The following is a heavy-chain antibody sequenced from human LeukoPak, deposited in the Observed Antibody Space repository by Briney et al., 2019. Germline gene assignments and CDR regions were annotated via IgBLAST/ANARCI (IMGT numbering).Heavy chain of an antibody. J-gene: IGHJ4*02. CDR1: GFTFSSYA. Sequence: GGSLRLSCAASGFTFSSYAMSWVRQAPGKGLEWVSAISGSADITHYADSVKGRFTISRDISKNTLFLQMNSLRAEDTAVYYCAKEEVPNDFWGQGTLVTVSS. V-gene: IGHV3-23*01. CDR3: AKEEVPNDF. D-gene: IGHD1-1*01. CDR2: ISGSADIT.